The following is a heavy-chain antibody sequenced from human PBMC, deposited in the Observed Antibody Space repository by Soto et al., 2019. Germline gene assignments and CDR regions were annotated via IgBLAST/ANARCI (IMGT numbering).Heavy chain of an antibody. V-gene: IGHV3-30*03. J-gene: IGHJ6*02. CDR2: ISYDGSNK. CDR3: AISEYSSRGGYGMDV. CDR1: GFTFSSYG. D-gene: IGHD6-6*01. Sequence: QVQLVESGGGVVQPGRSLRLSCAASGFTFSSYGMHWVRQAPGKGLEWVAVISYDGSNKYYADSVKGRFTISRDNSKNTLYLQMNSLRAEDTAVYYCAISEYSSRGGYGMDVWGQGTTVTVSS.